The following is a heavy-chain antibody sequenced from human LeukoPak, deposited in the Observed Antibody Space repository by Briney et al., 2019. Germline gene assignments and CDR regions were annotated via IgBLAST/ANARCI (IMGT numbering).Heavy chain of an antibody. Sequence: PGGSLRLSCAASGFTFSSYAMHWVRQAPGKGLEWVAVISYDGSNKYYADSVKGRFTISRDNSKNTLYLQMNSLRAEDTAVYYCAREKYYYDSSGYQGYAFDIWGQGTMVTVSS. V-gene: IGHV3-30*04. J-gene: IGHJ3*02. CDR3: AREKYYYDSSGYQGYAFDI. CDR2: ISYDGSNK. CDR1: GFTFSSYA. D-gene: IGHD3-22*01.